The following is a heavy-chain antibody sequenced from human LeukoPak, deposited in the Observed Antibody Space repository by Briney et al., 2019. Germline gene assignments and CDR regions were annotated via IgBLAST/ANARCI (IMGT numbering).Heavy chain of an antibody. Sequence: SETLSLTCTVSGGSISSYYWSWIRQPPGKGLEWIGYIYYSGSTNYNPSLKSRVTISVDTSKNQFSLKLSSVTAADTAVYYCARDLLRYCSGGRCQYKYYGMDVWGQGTTVTVSS. D-gene: IGHD2-15*01. CDR1: GGSISSYY. J-gene: IGHJ6*02. CDR2: IYYSGST. V-gene: IGHV4-59*12. CDR3: ARDLLRYCSGGRCQYKYYGMDV.